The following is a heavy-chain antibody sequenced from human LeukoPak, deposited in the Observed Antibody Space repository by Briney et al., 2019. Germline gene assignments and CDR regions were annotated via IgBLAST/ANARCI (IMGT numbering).Heavy chain of an antibody. Sequence: PGGSLRLSCAASGFTFSNYGIHWVRQAPGKGLEWVTFIRYDGSSKYYPDSVKGRFTISRDNSKNTLFLHMNSLRTEDTAVYYCAKDPRITFGGLRAYHYYMDVWGKGTTVTISS. D-gene: IGHD3-16*01. V-gene: IGHV3-30*02. J-gene: IGHJ6*03. CDR1: GFTFSNYG. CDR3: AKDPRITFGGLRAYHYYMDV. CDR2: IRYDGSSK.